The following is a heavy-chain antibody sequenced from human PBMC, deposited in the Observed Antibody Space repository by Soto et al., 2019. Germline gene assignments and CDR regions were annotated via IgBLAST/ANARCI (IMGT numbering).Heavy chain of an antibody. V-gene: IGHV1-2*04. D-gene: IGHD6-13*01. CDR1: GYTFTGYY. CDR2: INPNSGGT. Sequence: GASVKVSCKASGYTFTGYYMHWVRQAPGQGLEWMGWINPNSGGTNYAQKFQGWVTMTRDTSISTAYMELSRLRSDDTAVYYCAREGGSSWSHYYYYGMDVWGQGTTVTVSS. CDR3: AREGGSSWSHYYYYGMDV. J-gene: IGHJ6*02.